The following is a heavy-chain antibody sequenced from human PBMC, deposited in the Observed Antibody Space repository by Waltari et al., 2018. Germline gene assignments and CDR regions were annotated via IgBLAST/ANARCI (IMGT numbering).Heavy chain of an antibody. CDR2: IYYSGST. V-gene: IGHV4-30-4*08. J-gene: IGHJ6*02. Sequence: QVQLQESGPGLVKPSQTLSLTCTVSGGSISSGDYYWSWIRQPPGKGLEWLGYIYYSGSTYYNPSLKSRVTISVDTSKNQFSLKLSSVTAADTAVYYCARAGMLVVVAAHQPDYYYYGMDVWGQGTTVTVSS. D-gene: IGHD2-15*01. CDR3: ARAGMLVVVAAHQPDYYYYGMDV. CDR1: GGSISSGDYY.